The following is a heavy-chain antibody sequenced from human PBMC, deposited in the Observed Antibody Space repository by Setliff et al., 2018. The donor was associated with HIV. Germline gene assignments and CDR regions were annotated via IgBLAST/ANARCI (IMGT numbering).Heavy chain of an antibody. CDR1: GGSVSSYH. Sequence: SETLSLTCTASGGSVSSYHWTWIRQPPGKGLEWIGYLYYSGSTYYNPSLKSRVTISIDTSKKQLSLKLNSVTAADTAVYYCARAMGANWSYYYYMDVWGKGTTVTVSS. D-gene: IGHD1-26*01. CDR2: LYYSGST. J-gene: IGHJ6*03. CDR3: ARAMGANWSYYYYMDV. V-gene: IGHV4-59*02.